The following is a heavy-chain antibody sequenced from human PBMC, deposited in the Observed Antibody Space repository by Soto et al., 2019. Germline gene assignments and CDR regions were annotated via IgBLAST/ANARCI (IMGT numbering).Heavy chain of an antibody. CDR2: ISGSGVGT. CDR1: GFTFSSYS. CDR3: AKEFLVRGVATLGFDMDA. D-gene: IGHD3-10*01. V-gene: IGHV3-23*01. Sequence: PGGSLRLSCAASGFTFSSYSISWVRQAPGKGLEWVSGISGSGVGTCYADPVKGRFTISRDNSKNTLYLQVNSLRAEDAALYYCAKEFLVRGVATLGFDMDAWGQGTTVTVSS. J-gene: IGHJ6*01.